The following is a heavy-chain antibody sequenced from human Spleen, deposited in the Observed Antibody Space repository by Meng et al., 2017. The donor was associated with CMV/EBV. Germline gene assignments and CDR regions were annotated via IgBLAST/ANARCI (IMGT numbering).Heavy chain of an antibody. CDR1: GGSISSYY. V-gene: IGHV4-4*07. Sequence: QVQQEEAGPGLVKPSETLSLTCSVAGGSISSYYCSWILQPAGKGLEWIVRIYTSGSTNYNPSLKSRVTMSVDTSKNQFSLKLSSVTAADTAVYYCARATGSSWVFQHWGQGTLVTVSS. J-gene: IGHJ1*01. CDR2: IYTSGST. D-gene: IGHD6-13*01. CDR3: ARATGSSWVFQH.